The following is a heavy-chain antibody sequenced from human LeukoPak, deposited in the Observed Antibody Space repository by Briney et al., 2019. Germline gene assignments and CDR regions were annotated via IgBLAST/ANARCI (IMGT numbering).Heavy chain of an antibody. V-gene: IGHV3-30*02. CDR3: AKDRTTVTTGSHCDY. CDR2: TRYGGSNG. J-gene: IGHJ4*02. D-gene: IGHD4-17*01. CDR1: GFTFSTYG. Sequence: GGSLRLSCAASGFTFSTYGMHWVRQAPGKGLEWVAFTRYGGSNGYYTDSVKGRFTISRDNSKNTLYLQMNSLRAEDTAVYYCAKDRTTVTTGSHCDYWGQGTLVTVSS.